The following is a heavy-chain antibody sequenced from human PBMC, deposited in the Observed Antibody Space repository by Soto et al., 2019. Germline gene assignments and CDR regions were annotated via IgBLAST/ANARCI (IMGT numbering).Heavy chain of an antibody. CDR1: GGSTSSYY. Sequence: SETLSLTCTVTGGSTSSYYWSWIRQPPGKGLEWIGYIYYSGSTNYNPSLKSRVTISVDTSKNQFSLKLSSVTAADTAVYYCGRDRYSSGWPPYYYYGMDVWGQGTTVTVSS. J-gene: IGHJ6*02. CDR3: GRDRYSSGWPPYYYYGMDV. V-gene: IGHV4-59*01. CDR2: IYYSGST. D-gene: IGHD6-19*01.